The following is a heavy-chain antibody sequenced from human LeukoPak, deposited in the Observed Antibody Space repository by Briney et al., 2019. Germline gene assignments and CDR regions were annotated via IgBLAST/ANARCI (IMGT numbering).Heavy chain of an antibody. V-gene: IGHV3-21*01. CDR1: GFTFSSYS. CDR3: ARDLDDYGDFYFDY. CDR2: ISSSSSYI. Sequence: GGSLRLSCAASGFTFSSYSMNWVRQAPGKGLEWVSSISSSSSYIYYADSVKGRFTISRDNAKNSLYLQMNSLRAEDTAMYYCARDLDDYGDFYFDYWGQGTLVTVSS. D-gene: IGHD4-17*01. J-gene: IGHJ4*02.